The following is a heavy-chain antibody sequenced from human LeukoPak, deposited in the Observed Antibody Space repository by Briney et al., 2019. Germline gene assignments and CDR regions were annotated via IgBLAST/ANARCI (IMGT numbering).Heavy chain of an antibody. J-gene: IGHJ5*02. Sequence: SETLSLTCAVSGDSISSGGYSWSWIRQTPGKGLEWIAYIHDSGSTYNNPSLKSRLSISIDTSKNQFSLKLSSVTAADTAVYYCAREVIAAAGMKWFDPWGQGTLVTVSS. CDR1: GDSISSGGYS. CDR3: AREVIAAAGMKWFDP. V-gene: IGHV4-30-4*07. CDR2: IHDSGST. D-gene: IGHD6-13*01.